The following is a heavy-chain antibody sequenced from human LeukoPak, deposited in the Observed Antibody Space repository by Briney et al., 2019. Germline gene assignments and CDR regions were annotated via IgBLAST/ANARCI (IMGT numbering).Heavy chain of an antibody. CDR1: GGTFSSYA. D-gene: IGHD3-22*01. Sequence: EASVKVSCKASGGTFSSYAISWVRQAPGQGLEWMGGIIPIFGTANYAQKLQGRVTITTDESTSTAYMELSSLRSEDTAVYYCARSLSGYYLYYFDYWGQGTLVTVSS. CDR2: IIPIFGTA. CDR3: ARSLSGYYLYYFDY. J-gene: IGHJ4*01. V-gene: IGHV1-69*05.